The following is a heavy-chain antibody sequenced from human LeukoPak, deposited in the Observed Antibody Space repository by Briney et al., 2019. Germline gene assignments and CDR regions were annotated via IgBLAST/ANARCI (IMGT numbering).Heavy chain of an antibody. J-gene: IGHJ4*02. Sequence: GGSLRFSCAAPGFTFRLYVMNGVPQAPGKGLGWVSYIDSGSDDYHYSDSGRGRFSISRDNDENTLYLQMKSLIAEDTTVYYCSRDAYQPSLIVYWGQGTLVTVSS. CDR3: SRDAYQPSLIVY. CDR2: IDSGSDDY. D-gene: IGHD2-2*01. V-gene: IGHV3-21*05. CDR1: GFTFRLYV.